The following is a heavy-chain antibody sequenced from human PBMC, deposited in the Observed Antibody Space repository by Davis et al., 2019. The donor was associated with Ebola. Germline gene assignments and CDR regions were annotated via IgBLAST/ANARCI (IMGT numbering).Heavy chain of an antibody. CDR3: ARETYYDSSGYYLDY. CDR1: GFTFSSYG. Sequence: GESLKISCAASGFTFSSYGMHWVRQAPGKGLEWVAFIRYDGSNKYYADSVKGRFTISRDNAKNSLYLQMNSLRAEDTAVYYCARETYYDSSGYYLDYWGQGTLVTVSS. D-gene: IGHD3-22*01. J-gene: IGHJ4*02. V-gene: IGHV3-30*02. CDR2: IRYDGSNK.